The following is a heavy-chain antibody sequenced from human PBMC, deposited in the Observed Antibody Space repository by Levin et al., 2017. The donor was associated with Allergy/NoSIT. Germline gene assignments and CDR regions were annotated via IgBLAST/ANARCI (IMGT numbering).Heavy chain of an antibody. J-gene: IGHJ6*02. CDR3: ARDRRYYYGSGNGMDV. Sequence: SETLSLTCAVSGGSISSSNWWSWVRQPPGKGLEWIGEIYHSGSTNYNPSLKSRVTISVDKSKNQFSLKLSSVTAADTAVYYCARDRRYYYGSGNGMDVWGQGTTVTVSS. CDR1: GGSISSSNW. D-gene: IGHD3-10*01. CDR2: IYHSGST. V-gene: IGHV4-4*02.